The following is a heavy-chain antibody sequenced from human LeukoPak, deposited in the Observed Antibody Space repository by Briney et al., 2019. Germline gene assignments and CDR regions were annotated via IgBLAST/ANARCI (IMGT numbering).Heavy chain of an antibody. Sequence: SETLSLTCTVSGGSISSGSYYWSWIRQPAGKGLEWIGRIYTSGNTNYNPSLKSRVTISVDTSKNQFSLKLSSVTAADTAVYYCAREGYSSSPYYYYYMDVWGKGTTVTISS. CDR3: AREGYSSSPYYYYYMDV. CDR2: IYTSGNT. J-gene: IGHJ6*03. CDR1: GGSISSGSYY. D-gene: IGHD6-13*01. V-gene: IGHV4-61*02.